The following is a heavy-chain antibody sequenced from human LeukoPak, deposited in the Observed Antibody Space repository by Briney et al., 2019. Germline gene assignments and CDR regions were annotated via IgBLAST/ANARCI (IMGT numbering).Heavy chain of an antibody. Sequence: GGSLRLSCAASGFIFKNFAMSWVRQAPGKGREFVSSISDSGDTTHYADSVRGRFTISRDNSRNTIYMEMNGLKVEDTATYYCTKDDVAMVRGVIINWGQGTLVTVSS. D-gene: IGHD3-10*01. V-gene: IGHV3-23*01. J-gene: IGHJ4*02. CDR3: TKDDVAMVRGVIIN. CDR1: GFIFKNFA. CDR2: ISDSGDTT.